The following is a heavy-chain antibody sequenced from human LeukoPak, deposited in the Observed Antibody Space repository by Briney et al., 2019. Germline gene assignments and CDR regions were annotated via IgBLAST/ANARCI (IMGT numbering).Heavy chain of an antibody. D-gene: IGHD1-26*01. V-gene: IGHV3-53*01. Sequence: GGSLRLSCAASGFTVSSNYMSWVRQAPGKGLEWVSVIYSGGSTYYADSVKGRFTISRDNAKNSLYLQMNSLRAADTAVYYCARVSSELADYWGQGTLVTVSS. CDR1: GFTVSSNY. CDR3: ARVSSELADY. CDR2: IYSGGST. J-gene: IGHJ4*02.